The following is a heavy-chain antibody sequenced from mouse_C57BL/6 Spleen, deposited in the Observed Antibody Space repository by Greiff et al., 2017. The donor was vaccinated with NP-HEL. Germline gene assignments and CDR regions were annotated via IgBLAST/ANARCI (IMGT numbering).Heavy chain of an antibody. CDR3: ARSYYDYGYFDV. D-gene: IGHD2-4*01. J-gene: IGHJ1*03. CDR1: GYAFSSSW. V-gene: IGHV1-82*01. Sequence: QVQLQQSGPELVKPGASVKISCKASGYAFSSSWMNWVKQRPGKGLEWIGRIYPGDGDTNYNGKFKGKATLTADKSSSTAYMQLSSLTSEDSAVYFCARSYYDYGYFDVWGTGTTVTVSS. CDR2: IYPGDGDT.